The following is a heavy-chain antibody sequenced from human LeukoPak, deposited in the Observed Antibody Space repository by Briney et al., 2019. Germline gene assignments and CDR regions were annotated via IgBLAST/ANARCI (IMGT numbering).Heavy chain of an antibody. V-gene: IGHV3-23*01. CDR1: GFTFSSYA. CDR2: ISGSDGST. J-gene: IGHJ3*02. Sequence: GGSLRLSCAASGFTFSSYAMCWVRQAPGKGLEWVSVISGSDGSTYYADSVKGRFTISRDNSKNTLYLQMNSLRAEDTAVFYCAKPRGEEWLVGLYDAFDIWGQGTMVTVSS. CDR3: AKPRGEEWLVGLYDAFDI. D-gene: IGHD6-19*01.